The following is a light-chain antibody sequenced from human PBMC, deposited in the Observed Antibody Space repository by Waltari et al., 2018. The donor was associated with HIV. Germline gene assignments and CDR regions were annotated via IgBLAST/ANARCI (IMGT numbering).Light chain of an antibody. J-gene: IGKJ1*01. CDR1: QSVLYSSNNKNY. CDR3: QQYYSSPPT. Sequence: DIVMTQSPDSLAVSLGVRAPINCNSSQSVLYSSNNKNYLAWYQQKPGQPPKLLIYWASTRESGVPDRFSGSGSGTDFTLTISSLQAEDVAVYYCQQYYSSPPTFGQGTKVEIK. V-gene: IGKV4-1*01. CDR2: WAS.